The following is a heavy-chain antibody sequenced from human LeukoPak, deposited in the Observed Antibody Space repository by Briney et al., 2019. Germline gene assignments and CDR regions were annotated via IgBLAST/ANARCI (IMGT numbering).Heavy chain of an antibody. CDR1: GGSISSYY. Sequence: SETLSLTCTVSGGSISSYYWSWIRQPPGKGLEWIGYIYYSGSTNYNPSLKSRVTISVDTSKNQFSLKLSSVTAADTAVYYCARGHYGSGHYYYYYYMDVWGKGTTVTISS. CDR2: IYYSGST. CDR3: ARGHYGSGHYYYYYYMDV. J-gene: IGHJ6*03. V-gene: IGHV4-59*01. D-gene: IGHD3-10*01.